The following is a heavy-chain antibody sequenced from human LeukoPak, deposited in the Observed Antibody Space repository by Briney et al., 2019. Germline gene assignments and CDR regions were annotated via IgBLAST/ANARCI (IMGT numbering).Heavy chain of an antibody. D-gene: IGHD6-6*01. Sequence: GGSLRLSCAASGFTFSDYYMSWIRQAPGKGLEWVSYISSSGSTIYYADSMKGRFTISRDNAKNSLYLQMNSLRAEDTAVYYCARFKSSEYSSSSNAFDIWGQGTMVTVSS. CDR1: GFTFSDYY. CDR3: ARFKSSEYSSSSNAFDI. CDR2: ISSSGSTI. V-gene: IGHV3-11*01. J-gene: IGHJ3*02.